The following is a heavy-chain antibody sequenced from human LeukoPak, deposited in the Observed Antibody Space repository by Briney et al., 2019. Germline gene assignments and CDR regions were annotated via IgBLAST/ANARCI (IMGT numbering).Heavy chain of an antibody. V-gene: IGHV3-21*01. CDR2: ISSSSSYI. D-gene: IGHD5-24*01. CDR1: GFTFSSYS. CDR3: ARDRAPKARVGGMDV. Sequence: GSLRLSCAASGFTFSSYSMNWVRQAPGKGLEWVSSISSSSSYIYYADSVKGRFTISRDNAKNSLYLQMNSLRVEDTGIYYCARDRAPKARVGGMDVWGQGTTVIVSS. J-gene: IGHJ6*02.